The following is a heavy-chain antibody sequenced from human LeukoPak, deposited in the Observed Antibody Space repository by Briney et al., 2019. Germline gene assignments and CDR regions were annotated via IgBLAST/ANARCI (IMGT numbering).Heavy chain of an antibody. J-gene: IGHJ4*02. Sequence: PGGSLRLSCAASGFTFDDYAMHWVRQAPGKGLEWVSLISGDGGRTSYADSVKGRFTISRDNSKNSLFLQMNSLRTADTAFYYCAKEKFQFFYDSSGYYHNYFDYWGQGTLVTVSS. CDR2: ISGDGGRT. D-gene: IGHD3-22*01. CDR1: GFTFDDYA. V-gene: IGHV3-43*02. CDR3: AKEKFQFFYDSSGYYHNYFDY.